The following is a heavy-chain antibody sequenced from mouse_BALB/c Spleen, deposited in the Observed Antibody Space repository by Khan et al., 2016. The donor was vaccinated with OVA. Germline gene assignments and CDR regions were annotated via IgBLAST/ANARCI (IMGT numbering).Heavy chain of an antibody. CDR2: LSYSGNT. CDR3: ARVYGGDFDY. D-gene: IGHD1-1*02. V-gene: IGHV3-2*02. CDR1: GYSITSDYA. Sequence: EVQLVESGPGLVKPSQSLSLTCTVTGYSITSDYAWNWIRQFPGNKLEWMGFLSYSGNTKYNPSLKSRFSITRDTSKNQFFLQLNSVTTEDTATYYCARVYGGDFDYWGKGTSLTVSS. J-gene: IGHJ2*02.